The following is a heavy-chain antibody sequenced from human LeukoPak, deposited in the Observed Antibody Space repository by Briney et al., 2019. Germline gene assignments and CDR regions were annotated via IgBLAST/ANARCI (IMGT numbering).Heavy chain of an antibody. CDR2: IYYSGST. V-gene: IGHV4-59*08. Sequence: PSETLSLTCTVSGGSISSYYWSWIRQPPGKGREWSGYIYYSGSTNYNPSLKSRGTISVDTSKNQFSLKLSSVPAADTAVYYCARNWRGELGFFDYWGQGTLVTVSS. CDR1: GGSISSYY. J-gene: IGHJ4*02. CDR3: ARNWRGELGFFDY. D-gene: IGHD1-26*01.